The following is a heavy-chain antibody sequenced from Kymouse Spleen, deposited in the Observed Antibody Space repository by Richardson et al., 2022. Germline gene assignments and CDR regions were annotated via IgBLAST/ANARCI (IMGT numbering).Heavy chain of an antibody. Sequence: EVQLVESGGGLVQPGGSLKLSCAASGFTFSGSAMHWVRQASGKGLEWVGRIRSKANSYATAYAASVKGRFTISRDDSKNTAYLQMNSLKTEDTAVYYCTRSSGWAFDYWGQGTLVTVSS. D-gene: IGHD6-19*01. J-gene: IGHJ4*02. V-gene: IGHV3-73*02. CDR1: GFTFSGSA. CDR3: TRSSGWAFDY. CDR2: IRSKANSYAT.